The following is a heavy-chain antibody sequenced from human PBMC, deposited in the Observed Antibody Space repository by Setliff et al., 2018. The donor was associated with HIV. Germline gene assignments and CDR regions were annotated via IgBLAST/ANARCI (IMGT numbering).Heavy chain of an antibody. D-gene: IGHD2-2*01. V-gene: IGHV4-61*01. CDR2: IHYTGST. J-gene: IGHJ4*02. Sequence: PSETLSLTCSVSGGSVSSVNYYWSWSRQPPGKGLEWIGYIHYTGSTTYNPSLKSRVTISVDTSKNQFSLELSSVTAADTAVYYCASSPAWRSDFGLHTFDYWGQGTLVTVSS. CDR1: GGSVSSVNYY. CDR3: ASSPAWRSDFGLHTFDY.